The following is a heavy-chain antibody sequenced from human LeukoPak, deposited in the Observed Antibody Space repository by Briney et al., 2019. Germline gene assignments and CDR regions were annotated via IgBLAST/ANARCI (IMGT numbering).Heavy chain of an antibody. CDR3: ATGNYYVFDI. CDR1: GYTFTSYG. Sequence: GASVKVSCKASGYTFTSYGISWVRQAPGQGLEWMGWISAYNGNTNYAQKFQGRVTMTEDTSTDTAYMELSSLRSEDTAVYYCATGNYYVFDIWGQGTMVTVSS. J-gene: IGHJ3*02. CDR2: ISAYNGNT. D-gene: IGHD3-22*01. V-gene: IGHV1-18*01.